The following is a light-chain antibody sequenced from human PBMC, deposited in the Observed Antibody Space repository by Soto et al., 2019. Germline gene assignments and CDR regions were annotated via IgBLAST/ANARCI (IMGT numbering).Light chain of an antibody. V-gene: IGKV3-11*01. CDR3: QHRSNWLA. Sequence: ELVFTQPPATLSLSPGARATLSCRASQSVSSYLARYQHKPGPAPRLLIYDASNRATGIPARLIVIGSGTDFTLPLPSIEPEDFAVDDCQHRSNWLAFFGGTKVDI. J-gene: IGKJ4*01. CDR1: QSVSSY. CDR2: DAS.